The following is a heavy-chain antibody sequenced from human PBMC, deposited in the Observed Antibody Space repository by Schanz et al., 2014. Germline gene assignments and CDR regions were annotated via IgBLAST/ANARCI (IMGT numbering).Heavy chain of an antibody. D-gene: IGHD5-12*01. CDR2: IGTSGGT. CDR3: ARDFHGYGPHLDY. CDR1: GLIFSNYV. J-gene: IGHJ4*02. Sequence: EVQLLESGGGLVQPGGSLKLSCAASGLIFSNYVMSWVRQAPGKGLEWVSTIGTSGGTNYAESVKGRFTVSRDNSKNTLYLQLNSLRAEDTAVYYCARDFHGYGPHLDYWGQGSLVNVSS. V-gene: IGHV3-23*01.